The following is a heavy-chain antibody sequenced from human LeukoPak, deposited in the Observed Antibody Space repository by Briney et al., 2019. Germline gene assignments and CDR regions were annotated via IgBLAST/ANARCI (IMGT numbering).Heavy chain of an antibody. CDR3: ARRAGTTYYYGMDV. CDR1: GGSISSYY. CDR2: IYYSGST. D-gene: IGHD1-7*01. J-gene: IGHJ6*02. V-gene: IGHV4-59*01. Sequence: PSETLSLTCTVSGGSISSYYWSWIRQPPGKGLEWIGYIYYSGSTNYNPSLKSRVTISVDTSKNQFSLKLSSVTAADTAVYYCARRAGTTYYYGMDVWGQGTTVTVSS.